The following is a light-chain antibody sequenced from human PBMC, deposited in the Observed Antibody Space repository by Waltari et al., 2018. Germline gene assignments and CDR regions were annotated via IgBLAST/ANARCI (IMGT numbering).Light chain of an antibody. CDR1: QTVLYSDNNNY. CDR2: WAS. CDR3: QQHYDSPVT. J-gene: IGKJ2*01. Sequence: DIVMTQSPDSLTVSLGERATINCKTSQTVLYSDNNNYLGWYQQKPGPPPRMLISWASTRESAVPDRFSGGGSGTDVTLTISSLQAEDVAVYYCQQHYDSPVTFGQGTKLDLK. V-gene: IGKV4-1*01.